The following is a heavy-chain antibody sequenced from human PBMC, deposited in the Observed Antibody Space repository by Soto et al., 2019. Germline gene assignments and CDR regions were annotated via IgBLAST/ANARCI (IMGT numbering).Heavy chain of an antibody. V-gene: IGHV1-18*04. J-gene: IGHJ4*02. CDR1: GYTFTNYG. D-gene: IGHD6-19*01. CDR2: ISGYNGDT. CDR3: ARVAVSGWYSHGY. Sequence: QVQLVQSGGEVKKPGASVKVSCKASGYTFTNYGISWVRQAPGQGLEWLGWISGYNGDTNYAQKLRGRVTMTTETSTSTAYMELMSLRSDDTAVYFCARVAVSGWYSHGYWGQGTLVTVSS.